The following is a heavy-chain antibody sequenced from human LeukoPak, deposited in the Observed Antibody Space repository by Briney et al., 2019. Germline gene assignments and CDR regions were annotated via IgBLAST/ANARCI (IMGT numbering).Heavy chain of an antibody. D-gene: IGHD1-26*01. J-gene: IGHJ4*02. CDR2: VYYSGTT. V-gene: IGHV4-39*01. Sequence: PTETLSLTCSVSDGSISSGYYYWAWIRQAPGKGPEWIGSVYYSGTTYPNPSLQSRITISVDTSKTVLSLKLTSVTAADTAVYFCARRRRLGPSLDCWGQGTLVAVSS. CDR1: DGSISSGYYY. CDR3: ARRRRLGPSLDC.